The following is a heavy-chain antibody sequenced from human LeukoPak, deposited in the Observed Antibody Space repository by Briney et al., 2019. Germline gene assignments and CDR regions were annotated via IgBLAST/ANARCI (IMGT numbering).Heavy chain of an antibody. CDR2: IKQDGSEK. J-gene: IGHJ4*02. Sequence: QPGGSLRLSCADPGFTFSSNWMTWVRQAPGKGLEWVANIKQDGSEKFYVDSVKGRFTISRDNAKKSLYLQMNSLRAEDTAVYYCARGYCSGGSCYPGYFDYWGQGTLVTVSS. D-gene: IGHD2-15*01. V-gene: IGHV3-7*01. CDR3: ARGYCSGGSCYPGYFDY. CDR1: GFTFSSNW.